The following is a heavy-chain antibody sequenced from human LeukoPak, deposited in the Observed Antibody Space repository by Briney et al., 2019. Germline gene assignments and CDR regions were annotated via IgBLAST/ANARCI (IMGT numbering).Heavy chain of an antibody. CDR1: GFTFRSYE. J-gene: IGHJ5*02. CDR3: ARDRWFDP. Sequence: GGSLRLSCATSGFTFRSYEMNWVRQAPGKGLEWVSYISSGGSTKYYADSVKGRFTISRDNAKNSLYLQMNSLRAEDTAVYYCARDRWFDPWGQGTLVTVSS. CDR2: ISSGGSTK. V-gene: IGHV3-48*03.